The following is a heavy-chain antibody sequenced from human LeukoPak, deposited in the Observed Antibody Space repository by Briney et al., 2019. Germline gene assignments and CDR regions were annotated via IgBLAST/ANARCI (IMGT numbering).Heavy chain of an antibody. Sequence: KSSETLSLTCTVSGGSISSYYWSWIRQPPGRGLEWIGYIYYSGSTNYNPSLKSRVTISVDTSKNQFSLKLSSVTAADTAVYYCARAKPGYYYDSSGYYRSYYFDYWGQGTLVTVSS. CDR3: ARAKPGYYYDSSGYYRSYYFDY. V-gene: IGHV4-59*01. D-gene: IGHD3-22*01. J-gene: IGHJ4*02. CDR2: IYYSGST. CDR1: GGSISSYY.